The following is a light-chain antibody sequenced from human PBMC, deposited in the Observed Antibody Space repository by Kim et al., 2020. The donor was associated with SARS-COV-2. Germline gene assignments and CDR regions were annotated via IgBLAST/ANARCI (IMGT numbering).Light chain of an antibody. Sequence: EVVLTQSPGTLSLSPGERATLSCRASQSVNSNYLAWYQQRPGQAPRLLIYAASSRATGIPDRFSGSESGTDFTLTISRLEPEDFAVYYCQPYSSTPWTFGQGTKVDIK. CDR1: QSVNSNY. J-gene: IGKJ1*01. V-gene: IGKV3-20*01. CDR3: QPYSSTPWT. CDR2: AAS.